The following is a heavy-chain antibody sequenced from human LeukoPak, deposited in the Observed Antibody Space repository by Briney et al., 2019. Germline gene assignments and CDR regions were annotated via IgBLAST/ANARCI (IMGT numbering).Heavy chain of an antibody. CDR3: ARQWLVSPLFDY. CDR1: GGSFSGYY. CDR2: INHSGST. D-gene: IGHD6-19*01. Sequence: SETLSLTCAVYGGSFSGYYWSWIRQPPGKGLQWIGEINHSGSTNYNPSLRSRVTVSVHTSKNQLSLKLSSVTAADTAVYYCARQWLVSPLFDYWGQGTLVTVSS. J-gene: IGHJ4*02. V-gene: IGHV4-34*01.